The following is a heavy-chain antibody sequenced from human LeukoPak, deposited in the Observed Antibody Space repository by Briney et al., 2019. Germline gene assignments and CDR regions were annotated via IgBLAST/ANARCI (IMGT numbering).Heavy chain of an antibody. CDR2: IGGRGGST. V-gene: IGHV3-23*01. D-gene: IGHD3-16*01. CDR1: GFRFSDFT. J-gene: IGHJ5*02. CDR3: GKEGGA. Sequence: PGGSLRLSCAASGFRFSDFTMTWVRQAPGKGPEWVSAIGGRGGSTYYADSLGGRFTISRDNSKDMVYLQMNSLKVEDTATYYCGKEGGAWGQGTLVTVSS.